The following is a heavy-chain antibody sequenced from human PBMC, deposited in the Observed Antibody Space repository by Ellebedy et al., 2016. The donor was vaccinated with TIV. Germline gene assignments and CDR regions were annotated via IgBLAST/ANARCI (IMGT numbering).Heavy chain of an antibody. D-gene: IGHD2-21*02. J-gene: IGHJ4*02. CDR1: GYSFTSYW. CDR2: IDPSDSYT. Sequence: GGSLRLSCQGSGYSFTSYWISWVRQMPGKGLEWMGRIDPSDSYTNYSPSFQGHVTISADKSISTAYLQWSSLKASDTAMYYCAGQAYCGGDCYWYFDYWGQGTLVTVSS. V-gene: IGHV5-10-1*01. CDR3: AGQAYCGGDCYWYFDY.